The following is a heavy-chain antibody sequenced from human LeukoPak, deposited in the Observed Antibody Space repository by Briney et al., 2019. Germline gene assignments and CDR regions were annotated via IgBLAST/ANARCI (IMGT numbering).Heavy chain of an antibody. CDR2: ISAYNGNT. CDR1: GYTFTGYY. V-gene: IGHV1-18*04. CDR3: ARANVVVTAPDY. D-gene: IGHD2-21*02. Sequence: ASVKVSCKASGYTFTGYYMHWVRQAPGQGLEWMGWISAYNGNTNYAQKLQGRVTMTTDTSTSTAYMELRSLRSDDTAVYYCARANVVVTAPDYWGQGTLVTVSS. J-gene: IGHJ4*02.